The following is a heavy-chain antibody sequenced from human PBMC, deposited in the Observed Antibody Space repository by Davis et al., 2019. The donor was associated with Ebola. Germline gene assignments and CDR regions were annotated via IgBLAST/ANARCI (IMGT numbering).Heavy chain of an antibody. D-gene: IGHD4-11*01. CDR3: ARDSDDYSFDY. V-gene: IGHV3-30*02. J-gene: IGHJ4*02. Sequence: GESLKISCAASGFTFKISYTHSVFPAPARGLEWVAFVRSHGSDDHYADSVKGRFTISRDNSKNTLYLQMNSLGPGDTAVYYCARDSDDYSFDYWGQGTLVSVSS. CDR1: GFTFKISY. CDR2: VRSHGSDD.